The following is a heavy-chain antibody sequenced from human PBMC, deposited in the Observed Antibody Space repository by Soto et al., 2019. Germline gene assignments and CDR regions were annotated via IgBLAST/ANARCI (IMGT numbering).Heavy chain of an antibody. CDR3: ARSRSEVSPGEAGWFDP. D-gene: IGHD3-10*01. Sequence: QVQLQESGPGLVKPSETLSLTCTVSGGSISSYYWSWIRQPPGKGLEWIGYIYYSGSTNYNPSLKSRVTISVDTSKNQFSLKLSSVTAADTAVYYCARSRSEVSPGEAGWFDPWGQGTLVTVSS. CDR2: IYYSGST. CDR1: GGSISSYY. V-gene: IGHV4-59*01. J-gene: IGHJ5*02.